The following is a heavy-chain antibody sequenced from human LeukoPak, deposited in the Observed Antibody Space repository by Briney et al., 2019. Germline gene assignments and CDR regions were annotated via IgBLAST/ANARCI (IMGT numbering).Heavy chain of an antibody. CDR3: ARGGNRFES. J-gene: IGHJ4*02. V-gene: IGHV3-7*05. D-gene: IGHD2/OR15-2a*01. CDR2: IKQDGSEK. CDR1: GFTFSSCW. Sequence: GGSLRLSCAVSGFTFSSCWMSWVRQAPGKGLEWVANIKQDGSEKYYVDSVKGRFTISRDNAKNSLSLQMNSLRADDTAVYYCARGGNRFESWGQGTLVTVSS.